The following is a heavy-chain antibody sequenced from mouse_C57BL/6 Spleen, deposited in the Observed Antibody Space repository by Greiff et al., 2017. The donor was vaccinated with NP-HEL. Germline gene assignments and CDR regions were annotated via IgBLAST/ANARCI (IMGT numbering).Heavy chain of an antibody. J-gene: IGHJ1*03. D-gene: IGHD2-10*02. Sequence: EVQLQESGPGLVKPSQSLSLTCSVTGYSITSGYYWNWIRQFPGNKLEWMGYISYDGSNNYNPSLKNRISITRDTSKNQFFLKLNSVTTEDTATYYCARVPSNYEVWGTGTTVTVSS. CDR3: ARVPSNYEV. CDR1: GYSITSGYY. V-gene: IGHV3-6*01. CDR2: ISYDGSN.